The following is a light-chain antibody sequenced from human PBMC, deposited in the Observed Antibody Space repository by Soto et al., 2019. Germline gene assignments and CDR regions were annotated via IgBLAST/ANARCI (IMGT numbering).Light chain of an antibody. CDR2: GNN. Sequence: QSVLTQPPSVSGAPGQRVTISCTGSSSHIGAGYDIHWYQQLPGTAPKLLIYGNNNRPSGVPDRFSGSKSGTSASLAITGLQAEDEADYYCQSYDSSLSGSYVFGTGTKLTVL. CDR3: QSYDSSLSGSYV. CDR1: SSHIGAGYD. J-gene: IGLJ1*01. V-gene: IGLV1-40*01.